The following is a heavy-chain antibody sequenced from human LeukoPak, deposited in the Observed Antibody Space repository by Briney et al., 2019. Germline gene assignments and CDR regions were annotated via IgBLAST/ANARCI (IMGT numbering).Heavy chain of an antibody. D-gene: IGHD1-26*01. CDR2: ISYDGGNK. Sequence: GGSLRLSCAASGFTFSSYAIHWARQAPGKGLEWVTIISYDGGNKYYADSVKGRFTISRDNSENTLYLQMNSLGAEDTAVYYCARGGSYVNDYWGQGTLVTVSS. J-gene: IGHJ4*02. V-gene: IGHV3-30*04. CDR1: GFTFSSYA. CDR3: ARGGSYVNDY.